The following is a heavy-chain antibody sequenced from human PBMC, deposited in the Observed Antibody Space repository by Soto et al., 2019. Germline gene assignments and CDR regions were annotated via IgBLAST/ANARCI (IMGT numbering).Heavy chain of an antibody. V-gene: IGHV4-34*01. CDR2: INHSGST. CDR3: ARCREYQLHPLYYFDY. CDR1: GGSFSGYY. Sequence: PSETLSLTCAVYGGSFSGYYWSWIRQPPGKGLEWIGEINHSGSTNYNPSLKSRVTISVDTSKNQFSLKLSSVTAADTAVYYCARCREYQLHPLYYFDYWGQGTLVTVFS. D-gene: IGHD2-2*01. J-gene: IGHJ4*02.